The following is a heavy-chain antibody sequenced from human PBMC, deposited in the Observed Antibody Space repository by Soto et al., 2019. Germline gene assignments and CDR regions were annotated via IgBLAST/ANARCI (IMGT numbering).Heavy chain of an antibody. V-gene: IGHV1-3*01. CDR3: AREERVLELPGDY. D-gene: IGHD1-7*01. CDR1: GYTFTIYA. CDR2: INAGNGNT. Sequence: ASVKVSCKASGYTFTIYAMHWVRQAPGQRLEWMGWINAGNGNTKYSQKFQGRVTITRDTSASTAYMELSSLRSEDTAVYYCAREERVLELPGDYWGQGTLVTVSS. J-gene: IGHJ4*02.